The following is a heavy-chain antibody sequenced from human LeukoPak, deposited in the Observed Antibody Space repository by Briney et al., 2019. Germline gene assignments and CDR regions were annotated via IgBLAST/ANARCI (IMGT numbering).Heavy chain of an antibody. D-gene: IGHD2-15*01. J-gene: IGHJ6*02. V-gene: IGHV3-23*01. CDR2: ISGNGGNT. CDR1: GFTFSTFA. Sequence: PGGALRLSCAASGFTFSTFAMSWVRQAPGEGLEWVSGISGNGGNTYYADCVRGRFTISRENSKNTLVLQMSSLRADDTDMYYCVKDKSSSSNVALPVVVRAHNYYYYGMDVWGQGTTVIVSS. CDR3: VKDKSSSSNVALPVVVRAHNYYYYGMDV.